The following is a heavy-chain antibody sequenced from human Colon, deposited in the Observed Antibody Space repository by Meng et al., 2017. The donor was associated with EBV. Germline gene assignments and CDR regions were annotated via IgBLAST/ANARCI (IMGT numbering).Heavy chain of an antibody. CDR1: GGSFSDSY. CDR2: INHVGST. Sequence: VHLHPRGEGLLKPSETLSLTCTVCGGSFSDSYWTWIRQPPGKGLEWIGEINHVGSTTYNPSLKSRVTISVDTSKNQFSLKLSSVTAADAAVYYCASSDCSGGTCYLDCWGQGTLVTASS. D-gene: IGHD2-15*01. CDR3: ASSDCSGGTCYLDC. V-gene: IGHV4-34*01. J-gene: IGHJ4*02.